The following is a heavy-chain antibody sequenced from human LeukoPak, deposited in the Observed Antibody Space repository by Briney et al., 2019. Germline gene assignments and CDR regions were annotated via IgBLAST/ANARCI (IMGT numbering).Heavy chain of an antibody. CDR2: IDPSDSYT. CDR1: GYTFTSYW. V-gene: IGHV5-10-1*01. J-gene: IGHJ4*02. Sequence: GESLKISCKASGYTFTSYWLGWARQMPGKGLEWMGRIDPSDSYTNYSPSFQGHVTISADKSISTAYLHWSSLKASDTAMYYCARKSEVITPFDYWGQGSLVTVSS. CDR3: ARKSEVITPFDY. D-gene: IGHD3-22*01.